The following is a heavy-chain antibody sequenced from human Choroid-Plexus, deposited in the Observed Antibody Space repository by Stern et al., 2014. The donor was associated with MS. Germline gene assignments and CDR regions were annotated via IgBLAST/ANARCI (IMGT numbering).Heavy chain of an antibody. D-gene: IGHD2/OR15-2a*01. CDR2: VSYDGSNK. CDR1: GFTLGSCA. V-gene: IGHV3-30*18. Sequence: VQLVESGGGVVQPGRPLRLSCVASGFTLGSCAMHWVRQAPGKGLEWVAGVSYDGSNKYYADSVKGRFTISRDNSQNTLSMQMSSLRPEDTAVYYCAKDRQYLTYFFDHWGQGSWSPSPQ. J-gene: IGHJ5*02. CDR3: AKDRQYLTYFFDH.